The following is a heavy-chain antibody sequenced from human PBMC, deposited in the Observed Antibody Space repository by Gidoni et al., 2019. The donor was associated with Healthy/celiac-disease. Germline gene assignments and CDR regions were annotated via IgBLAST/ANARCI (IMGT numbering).Heavy chain of an antibody. J-gene: IGHJ4*02. CDR2: IYYSGST. V-gene: IGHV4-59*01. CDR3: ARQTEYYDRVAHFDY. Sequence: QVQLQESGPGLVKPSETLSLTCTVSGGSISSYYWSWIRQPPGKGLEWIGYIYYSGSTNYNPSLKSRVTISVDTSKNQFSLKLSSVTAADTAVYYCARQTEYYDRVAHFDYWGQGTLVTVSS. D-gene: IGHD3-22*01. CDR1: GGSISSYY.